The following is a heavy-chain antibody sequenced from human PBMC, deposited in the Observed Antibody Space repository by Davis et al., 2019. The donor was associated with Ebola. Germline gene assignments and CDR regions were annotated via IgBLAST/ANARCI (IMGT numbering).Heavy chain of an antibody. CDR2: ISSSSSYI. CDR1: GFTFSSYS. D-gene: IGHD2-2*01. V-gene: IGHV3-21*01. Sequence: GESLKISCAASGFTFSSYSMNWVRQAPGKGLEWVSSISSSSSYIYYADSVKGRFTISRDNAKNSLYLQMNSQRAEDTAVYYCARPVVPGTRGDAFDIWGQGTMVTVSS. J-gene: IGHJ3*02. CDR3: ARPVVPGTRGDAFDI.